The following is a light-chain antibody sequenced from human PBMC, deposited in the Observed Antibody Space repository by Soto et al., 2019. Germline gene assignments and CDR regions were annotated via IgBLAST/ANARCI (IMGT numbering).Light chain of an antibody. V-gene: IGKV3-11*01. CDR3: QQRSTWPLT. CDR2: DAS. J-gene: IGKJ4*01. Sequence: EIVLTQSPSTLSLSAGERATLSCRASQSVRTCLAWYQQKSGQAPRLLIYDASNRATGIPARFSGSGSGTDFTLSISSLEPEDFAAYYCQQRSTWPLTFGGGTKVDIK. CDR1: QSVRTC.